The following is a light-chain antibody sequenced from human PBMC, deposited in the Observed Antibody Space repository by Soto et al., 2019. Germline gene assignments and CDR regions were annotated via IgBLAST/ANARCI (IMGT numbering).Light chain of an antibody. J-gene: IGKJ4*01. CDR1: QSISSTY. V-gene: IGKV3-20*01. CDR3: QQYGSSPLT. CDR2: GAS. Sequence: ELILTQSPGTLSLSPGERATLSCRASQSISSTYLVWYQQKPGQAPRLLIYGASSRATGIPDRFSGSGSGTDFTLTISRLEPKDFAVYYCQQYGSSPLTFGGGTKVEIK.